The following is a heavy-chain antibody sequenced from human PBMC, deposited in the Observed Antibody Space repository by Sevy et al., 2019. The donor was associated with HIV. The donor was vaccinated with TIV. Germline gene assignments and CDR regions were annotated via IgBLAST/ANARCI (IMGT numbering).Heavy chain of an antibody. D-gene: IGHD3-22*01. CDR3: ARFPRYYDSSGYFLAAFDI. Sequence: GGSLRLSCAASGFTFSSDWMSWVRQAPGKGLEWVANIKQDGSEKYYVDSEKGRFTISRDNAKNSLYLQMNSLRAEDTAVYYCARFPRYYDSSGYFLAAFDIWGQGTMVTVSS. J-gene: IGHJ3*02. CDR2: IKQDGSEK. V-gene: IGHV3-7*01. CDR1: GFTFSSDW.